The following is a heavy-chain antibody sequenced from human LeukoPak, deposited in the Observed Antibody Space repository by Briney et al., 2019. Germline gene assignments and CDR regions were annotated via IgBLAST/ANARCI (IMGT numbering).Heavy chain of an antibody. CDR3: ARDGGNTGLDY. Sequence: SETLSLTCTVSGGSVSSGNYYWSWIRQPPGKGLDWIGYIYYSGSTNYNPSLKSRVTISVDTSKNQFSLKLSSVTAADTAVYYCARDGGNTGLDYWGQGTLVTVSS. V-gene: IGHV4-61*01. J-gene: IGHJ4*02. CDR1: GGSVSSGNYY. CDR2: IYYSGST. D-gene: IGHD4-23*01.